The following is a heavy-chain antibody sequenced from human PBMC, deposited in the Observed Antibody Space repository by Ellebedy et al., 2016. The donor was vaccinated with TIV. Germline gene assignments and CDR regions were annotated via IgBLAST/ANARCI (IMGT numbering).Heavy chain of an antibody. V-gene: IGHV1-46*01. D-gene: IGHD6-13*01. Sequence: ASVKVSCKASGGTFSRYAISWVRQAPGQGLEWMGMINPSGGSTSYAQKFQGRVTMTRDTSTSTVYMELSSLRSEDTAVYYCTCLQLGIADYFDYWGQGALVTVSS. CDR3: TCLQLGIADYFDY. J-gene: IGHJ4*02. CDR2: INPSGGST. CDR1: GGTFSRYA.